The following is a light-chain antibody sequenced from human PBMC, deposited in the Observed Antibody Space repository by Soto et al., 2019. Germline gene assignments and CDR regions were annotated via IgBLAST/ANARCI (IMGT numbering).Light chain of an antibody. CDR2: WAS. Sequence: DIVMTQSPDSLAVSLGERATINCKSSQGVLYSSNNKNYLALYQQKPGQPPKLLIYWASTRESGVPDRFSGSGSGTDFTLTISSLQAEDVAVYYCQHYYSTPPTFGQGTKVEIK. CDR3: QHYYSTPPT. CDR1: QGVLYSSNNKNY. J-gene: IGKJ1*01. V-gene: IGKV4-1*01.